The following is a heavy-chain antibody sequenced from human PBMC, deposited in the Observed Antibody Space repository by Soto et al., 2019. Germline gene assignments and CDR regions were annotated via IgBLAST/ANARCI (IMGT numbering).Heavy chain of an antibody. V-gene: IGHV4-59*01. CDR3: ARGPLEKQWLGDYYFDY. CDR2: IYYSGST. CDR1: GGSISSYY. J-gene: IGHJ4*02. Sequence: SETLSLTCTVSGGSISSYYWSWIRQPPGKGLEWIGYIYYSGSTNYNPSLKSRVTISVDRSKNTLYLQMGSLRAEDMAVYYCARGPLEKQWLGDYYFDYWGQGTLVTVSS. D-gene: IGHD6-19*01.